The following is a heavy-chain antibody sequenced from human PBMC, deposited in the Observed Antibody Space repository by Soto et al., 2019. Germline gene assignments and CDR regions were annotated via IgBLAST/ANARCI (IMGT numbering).Heavy chain of an antibody. CDR1: GFTFSSYA. CDR3: VLGYEYGSQAFDI. CDR2: ISGSGGST. D-gene: IGHD2-15*01. V-gene: IGHV3-23*01. J-gene: IGHJ3*02. Sequence: EVQLLESGGGLVQRGGSLRLSCAASGFTFSSYAMNWVRQAPGKGLEWVSTISGSGGSTYYADSVKGRFTISRDSSKNTLYLQMSSLRAEDTAVYYCVLGYEYGSQAFDIWGQGTKVTVSS.